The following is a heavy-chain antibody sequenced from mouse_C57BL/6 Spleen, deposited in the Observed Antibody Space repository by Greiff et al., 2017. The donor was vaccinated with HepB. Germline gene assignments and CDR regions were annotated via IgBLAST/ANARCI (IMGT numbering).Heavy chain of an antibody. D-gene: IGHD2-3*01. V-gene: IGHV1-69*01. J-gene: IGHJ2*01. Sequence: VQLQQPGAELVMPGASVKLSCKASGYTFTSYWMHWVKQRPGQGLEWIGEIDPSDSYTNYNQKFKGKSTLTVDKSSSTAYMQLSSLTSEDSAVYYCARRIYDGYYVFDYWGQGTTLTVSS. CDR2: IDPSDSYT. CDR3: ARRIYDGYYVFDY. CDR1: GYTFTSYW.